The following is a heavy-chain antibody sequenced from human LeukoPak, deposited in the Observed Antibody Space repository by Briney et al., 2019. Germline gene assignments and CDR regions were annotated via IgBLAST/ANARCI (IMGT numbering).Heavy chain of an antibody. Sequence: SEALSLTCTDSGGSISGYYWTWMWQPPGRGRGWIGHVYHSGGTSYNPPLQSRVTIAVPTSNSQTSLKLNSMTTEHRAVQYIAVDNADYAWGGDWLDPWGQATMVSVRS. CDR3: AVDNADYAWGGDWLDP. D-gene: IGHD3-10*01. V-gene: IGHV4-59*03. CDR1: GGSISGYY. CDR2: VYHSGGT. J-gene: IGHJ5*02.